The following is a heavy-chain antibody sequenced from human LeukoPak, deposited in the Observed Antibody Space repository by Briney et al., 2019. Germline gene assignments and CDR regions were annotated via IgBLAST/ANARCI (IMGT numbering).Heavy chain of an antibody. CDR1: GFTFSSYS. J-gene: IGHJ4*02. V-gene: IGHV3-30*02. D-gene: IGHD3-3*01. CDR2: IRYDNK. CDR3: AKDRSEWLLMGGFFDY. Sequence: GGSLRLSCAASGFTFSSYSMNWVRQAPGKGLEWVAFIRYDNKYYADSVKGRFTISRDNSKNTLYLQMNSLRAEDTAVYYCAKDRSEWLLMGGFFDYWGQGTLVTVSS.